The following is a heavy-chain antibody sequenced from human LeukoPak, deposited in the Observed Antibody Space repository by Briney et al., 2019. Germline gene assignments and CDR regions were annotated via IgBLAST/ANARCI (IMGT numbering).Heavy chain of an antibody. CDR3: ARGSGYSYGFPDY. D-gene: IGHD5-18*01. V-gene: IGHV3-23*01. CDR1: GFTFSHYA. CDR2: ISRNGDRTP. J-gene: IGHJ4*02. Sequence: GGSLRLSCAASGFTFSHYAMSWVRQAPGKGLEWISAISRNGDRTPYYADSVKGRFTISRDYSRNTLYLQMISLRAEDTAVYYCARGSGYSYGFPDYWGQGTLVTVSS.